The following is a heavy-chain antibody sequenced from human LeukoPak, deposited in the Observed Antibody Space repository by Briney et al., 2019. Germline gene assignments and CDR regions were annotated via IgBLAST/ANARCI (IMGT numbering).Heavy chain of an antibody. J-gene: IGHJ4*02. CDR2: IYHSGST. CDR3: ARGVDGWYGDFFDY. Sequence: PSETLSLTCAVSGGSISSGGYSWSWIRQPPGKGLEWIGYIYHSGSTYYNPSLKSRVTISVDTSKNQFSLKLSSVTAADTAVYYCARGVDGWYGDFFDYWGQGTLVTVSS. V-gene: IGHV4-30-2*01. D-gene: IGHD6-19*01. CDR1: GGSISSGGYS.